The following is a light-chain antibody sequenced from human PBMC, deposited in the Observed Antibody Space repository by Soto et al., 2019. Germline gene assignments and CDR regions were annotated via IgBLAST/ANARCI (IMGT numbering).Light chain of an antibody. Sequence: QSALTQPASVSGSPGQSITISCTGTSSDIGAYNYVSWYQQHPGKAPKLIIYDVSYRPSGVSTRFSGSKSGNTASLTISGLQGEDEAVYHCAAWDDSLNAWVFGGGTKLTVL. CDR3: AAWDDSLNAWV. CDR2: DVS. V-gene: IGLV2-14*03. J-gene: IGLJ3*02. CDR1: SSDIGAYNY.